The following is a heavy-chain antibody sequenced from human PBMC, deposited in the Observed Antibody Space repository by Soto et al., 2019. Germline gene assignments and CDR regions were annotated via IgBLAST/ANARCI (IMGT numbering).Heavy chain of an antibody. CDR2: INNDASRR. CDR3: TRSDWFDS. J-gene: IGHJ5*01. V-gene: IGHV3-74*03. CDR1: GFSIDAYW. Sequence: EVQLVESGGGLVQPGGSLRLSCEASGFSIDAYWMHWVRQAPGKGLVWVSRINNDASRRLYADSVRGRFSVSRDNAKNTLYLEIDSLRGEDTAGYYCTRSDWFDSWGQGTLVTVSP.